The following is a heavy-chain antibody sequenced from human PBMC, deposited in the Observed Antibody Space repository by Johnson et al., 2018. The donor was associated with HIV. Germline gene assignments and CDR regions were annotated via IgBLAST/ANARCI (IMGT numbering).Heavy chain of an antibody. V-gene: IGHV3-30*02. J-gene: IGHJ3*02. CDR3: AKDGATRAFDI. Sequence: QVQLVESGGGLVQPGGSMRLSCAASGFTFSSYAMHWVRQAPGKGLEWVAVIWYDGSNKYYADSVKGRFTISRDNSKNTLHLQMNSLRAEDTAVYYCAKDGATRAFDIWGQGTMVTVSS. D-gene: IGHD1-26*01. CDR1: GFTFSSYA. CDR2: IWYDGSNK.